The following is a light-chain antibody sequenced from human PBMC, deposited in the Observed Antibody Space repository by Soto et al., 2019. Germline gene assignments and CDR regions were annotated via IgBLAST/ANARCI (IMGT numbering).Light chain of an antibody. CDR1: QSVSSTY. CDR3: QQYGNSFVR. V-gene: IGKV3-20*01. Sequence: EILLTQSPGTLSLSPRERATLSCRASQSVSSTYLAWYQHKPGQAPRLLIHGASSRATGFPDRFSGSGSGTDFTLIISRLEPEDFAVYYCQQYGNSFVRFGQGTKVDIK. CDR2: GAS. J-gene: IGKJ1*01.